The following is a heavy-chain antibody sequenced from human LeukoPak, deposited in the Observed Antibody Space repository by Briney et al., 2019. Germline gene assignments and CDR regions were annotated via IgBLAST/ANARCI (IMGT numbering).Heavy chain of an antibody. Sequence: GGSLRLSCAASGFTFSRYWMHWVRRAPGKGLVWVSRTNSDGSITTDADSVKGRFTISRDNAENTLYLQMNSLRAEDTAVYYCAREGGGFDYWGQGILVTV. V-gene: IGHV3-74*01. CDR1: GFTFSRYW. CDR3: AREGGGFDY. CDR2: TNSDGSIT. D-gene: IGHD3-10*01. J-gene: IGHJ4*02.